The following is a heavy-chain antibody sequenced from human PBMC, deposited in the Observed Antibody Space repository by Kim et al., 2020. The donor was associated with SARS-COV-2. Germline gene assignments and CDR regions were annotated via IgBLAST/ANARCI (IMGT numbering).Heavy chain of an antibody. Sequence: ASVKVSCKASGYTFTSYGISWVRQAPGQGLEWMGWISAYNGNTNYAQKLQGRVTMTTDTSTSTAYMELRSLRSDDTAVYYCARDRASELTIFGVPITVGWFDPWGQGTLVTVSS. D-gene: IGHD3-3*01. CDR2: ISAYNGNT. V-gene: IGHV1-18*01. J-gene: IGHJ5*02. CDR3: ARDRASELTIFGVPITVGWFDP. CDR1: GYTFTSYG.